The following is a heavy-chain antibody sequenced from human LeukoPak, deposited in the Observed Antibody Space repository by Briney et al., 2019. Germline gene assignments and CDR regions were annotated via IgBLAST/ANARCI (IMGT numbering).Heavy chain of an antibody. D-gene: IGHD2-2*01. J-gene: IGHJ6*02. Sequence: GGSLRLSCAASGFTSSSYWMSWVRQAPGKGLEWVANIKQDGSEKYYVDSVKGRFTISRDNAKNSLYLQMNSLRAEDTAVYYCANVVVPAAMDVWGQGTTVTVSS. CDR1: GFTSSSYW. V-gene: IGHV3-7*01. CDR3: ANVVVPAAMDV. CDR2: IKQDGSEK.